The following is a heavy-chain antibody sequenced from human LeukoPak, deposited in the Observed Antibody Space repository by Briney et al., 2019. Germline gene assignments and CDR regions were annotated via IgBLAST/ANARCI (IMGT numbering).Heavy chain of an antibody. CDR1: GGPISSGGYY. Sequence: SETLSLTCTVSGGPISSGGYYWSWIRQHPGKGLEWIGYIYYSGSTYYNPSLKSRVTISVDTSKNQFSLKLSSVTAADTAVYYCASNSVRGVIQAFDIWGQGTMVTVSS. CDR3: ASNSVRGVIQAFDI. V-gene: IGHV4-31*03. J-gene: IGHJ3*02. CDR2: IYYSGST. D-gene: IGHD3-10*01.